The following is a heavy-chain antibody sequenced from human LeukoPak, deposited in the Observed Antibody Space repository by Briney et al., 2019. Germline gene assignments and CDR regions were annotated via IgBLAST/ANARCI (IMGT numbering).Heavy chain of an antibody. CDR2: INPNSGGT. D-gene: IGHD2-2*02. CDR1: GYTFTGYY. CDR3: ARAAGNVVVPAAIYYYYYYMDV. J-gene: IGHJ6*03. Sequence: ASVKVSCKASGYTFTGYYMHWVRQAPGQGLEWMGRINPNSGGTNYAQKFQGRVTMTRDTSISTAYMELSRLRSDDTAVYYCARAAGNVVVPAAIYYYYYYMDVWGKGTTVTVSS. V-gene: IGHV1-2*06.